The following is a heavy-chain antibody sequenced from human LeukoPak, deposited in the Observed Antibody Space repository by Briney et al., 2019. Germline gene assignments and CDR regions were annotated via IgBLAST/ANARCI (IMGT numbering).Heavy chain of an antibody. CDR3: ARVNGYSYGYYMDV. V-gene: IGHV3-9*01. Sequence: GGSLRLSCAASGFTFDDYAMHWVRQAPGKGLEWVSGISWNSGSIGYADSVKGRFTISRDNAKNSLYLQMNSLRAEDTAVYYCARVNGYSYGYYMDVWGKGTTVTVSS. CDR1: GFTFDDYA. D-gene: IGHD5-18*01. J-gene: IGHJ6*03. CDR2: ISWNSGSI.